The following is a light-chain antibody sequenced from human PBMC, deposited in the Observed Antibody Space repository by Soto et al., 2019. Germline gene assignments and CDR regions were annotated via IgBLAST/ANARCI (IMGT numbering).Light chain of an antibody. CDR1: QTIGSH. CDR2: AAS. CDR3: QQFNNYLIT. J-gene: IGKJ5*01. V-gene: IGKV1-9*01. Sequence: DIQMTQSPSSLSASIGDRVTITCRAGQTIGSHLNWYQQKPGKAPKLLIYAASTLQSGVPSRFSGSGSGTEFTLTISSLQPEDFATYYCQQFNNYLITFGQGTRLEIK.